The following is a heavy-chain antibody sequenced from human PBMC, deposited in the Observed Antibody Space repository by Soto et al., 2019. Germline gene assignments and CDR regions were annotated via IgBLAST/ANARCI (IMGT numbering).Heavy chain of an antibody. CDR2: MNPNSGNT. CDR3: ARGVNIVVVPAATDVYYYYYMDV. Sequence: GASVKVSCKASGYTFTSYDINWLRQATGQGLEWMGWMNPNSGNTGYAQKFQGRVTMTRNTSISTAYMELSSLRSEDTAVYYCARGVNIVVVPAATDVYYYYYMDVWGKGTTVTVSS. D-gene: IGHD2-2*01. J-gene: IGHJ6*03. CDR1: GYTFTSYD. V-gene: IGHV1-8*01.